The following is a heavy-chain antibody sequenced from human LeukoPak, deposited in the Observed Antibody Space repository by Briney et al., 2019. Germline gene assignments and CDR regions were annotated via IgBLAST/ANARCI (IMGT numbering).Heavy chain of an antibody. Sequence: PSETLSLTCTVSGGSISSGSYYWSWIRQPAGKGLEWIGRVYTSGSTNYNPSLKSRVTISVDTSKNQFSLKLSSVTAADTAAYYCARGDDILTGEGPALFDYWGQGTLVTVSS. CDR3: ARGDDILTGEGPALFDY. CDR2: VYTSGST. V-gene: IGHV4-61*02. CDR1: GGSISSGSYY. D-gene: IGHD3-9*01. J-gene: IGHJ4*02.